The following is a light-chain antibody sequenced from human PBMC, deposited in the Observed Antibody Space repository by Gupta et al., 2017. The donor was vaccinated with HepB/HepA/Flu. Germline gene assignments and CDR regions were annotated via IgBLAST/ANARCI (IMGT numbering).Light chain of an antibody. CDR2: DNK. CDR1: STNIGSKT. Sequence: QSVLTQPPSAYGTPGQTVTISCSGSSTNIGSKTVNWYQQVPGPAPKLLIYDNKHRPSGVSDRFSGSKSGTSASLAISGLQSDHEADYYCATWDDSLNEWVFGGGTKLTVL. V-gene: IGLV1-44*01. J-gene: IGLJ3*02. CDR3: ATWDDSLNEWV.